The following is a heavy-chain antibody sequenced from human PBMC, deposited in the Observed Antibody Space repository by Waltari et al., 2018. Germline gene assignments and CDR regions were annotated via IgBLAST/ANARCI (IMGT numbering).Heavy chain of an antibody. Sequence: QVQLVQSGAEVKKPGASVKVSCKASGYTFTGYYMHWVRQAPGQGLAWMGRFNPNRGGTNYAQKFQGRATMNSDTSSSTTYMELGRLRSDDTAVYYCAIDAKNYYYYYMDVWGKGTTVTVSS. V-gene: IGHV1-2*06. CDR1: GYTFTGYY. CDR3: AIDAKNYYYYYMDV. CDR2: FNPNRGGT. J-gene: IGHJ6*03.